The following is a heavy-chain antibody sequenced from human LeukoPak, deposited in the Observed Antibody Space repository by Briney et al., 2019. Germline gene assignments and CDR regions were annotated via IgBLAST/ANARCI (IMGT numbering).Heavy chain of an antibody. Sequence: PSETLSLTCTVAGGSISSGDYYWSWIRQPPGKGLEWIGYIYYSESTNYNPSLKSRVTISVDTSKNQFSLKLSSVTAADTAVYYCARAPYDYSNYTYYYYYYYMDVWGKGTTVTVSS. CDR2: IYYSEST. V-gene: IGHV4-61*08. D-gene: IGHD4-11*01. J-gene: IGHJ6*03. CDR3: ARAPYDYSNYTYYYYYYYMDV. CDR1: GGSISSGDYY.